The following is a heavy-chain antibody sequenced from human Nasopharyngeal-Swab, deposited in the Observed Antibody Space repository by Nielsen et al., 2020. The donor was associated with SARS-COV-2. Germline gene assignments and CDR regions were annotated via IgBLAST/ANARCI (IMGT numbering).Heavy chain of an antibody. CDR1: GFTVSSNY. V-gene: IGHV3-53*01. D-gene: IGHD4-17*01. CDR3: TRNLRYFDWFDY. Sequence: GESLKISCAASGFTVSSNYMSWVRQAPGKGLEWVSVIYSGGSTFYADSVKGRFTISRDNTKNTLYLQMHSLRAEDTAVYFCTRNLRYFDWFDYWGQGTLVTVSS. CDR2: IYSGGST. J-gene: IGHJ5*01.